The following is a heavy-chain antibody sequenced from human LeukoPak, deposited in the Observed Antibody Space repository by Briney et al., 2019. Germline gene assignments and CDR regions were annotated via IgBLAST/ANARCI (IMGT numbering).Heavy chain of an antibody. CDR3: TIRYGSGTVGVLDP. V-gene: IGHV1-69*04. J-gene: IGHJ5*02. CDR2: IIPIFGIA. CDR1: GGTFSGYA. Sequence: SVKVSCKASGGTFSGYAISWVRQAPGQGLEWMGRIIPIFGIANYAQKFQSRVTIAADKSTSTAYMELSSLRSEDTAVYYCTIRYGSGTVGVLDPWGQGTLVTVSP. D-gene: IGHD3-10*01.